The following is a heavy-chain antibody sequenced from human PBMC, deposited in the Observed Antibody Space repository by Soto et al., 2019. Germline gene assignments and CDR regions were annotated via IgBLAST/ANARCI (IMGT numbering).Heavy chain of an antibody. D-gene: IGHD2-15*01. Sequence: EVQLLESGGGLVQPGGSLRLSCAASGFTFSSYAMSWVRQAPGKGLEWVSAISGSGGSTYYADSVKGRFTISRDNSKNPLYLQMNSLRAEDTAVYYCAKDSCSGGSCYWGPDYWGQGTLVTVSS. CDR2: ISGSGGST. CDR3: AKDSCSGGSCYWGPDY. J-gene: IGHJ4*02. CDR1: GFTFSSYA. V-gene: IGHV3-23*01.